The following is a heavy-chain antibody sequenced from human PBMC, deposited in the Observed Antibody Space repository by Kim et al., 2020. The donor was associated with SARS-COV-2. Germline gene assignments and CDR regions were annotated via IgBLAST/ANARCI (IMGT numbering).Heavy chain of an antibody. CDR1: GFTFSSYA. CDR2: ISGSGGST. CDR3: AKPVTRYSSSWSSVGYYYYYGMDV. Sequence: GGSLRLSCAASGFTFSSYAMSWVRQAPGKGLEWVSAISGSGGSTYYADSVKGRFTISRDNSKNTLYLQMNSLRAEDTAVYYCAKPVTRYSSSWSSVGYYYYYGMDVWGQGTTVTVSS. J-gene: IGHJ6*02. V-gene: IGHV3-23*01. D-gene: IGHD6-13*01.